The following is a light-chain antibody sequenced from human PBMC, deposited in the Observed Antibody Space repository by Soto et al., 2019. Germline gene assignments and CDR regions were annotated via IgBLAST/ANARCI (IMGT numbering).Light chain of an antibody. V-gene: IGKV1-9*01. CDR1: QGISSY. Sequence: DIQLTQSPSFLSASVGDRVTITCRASQGISSYLAWYQQKPGKAPKLLIYAASTLQSGVPSTFSGSGSGTEFTLTLNTLQPEDFATYYCQQVNSYPFTFGGGTKVEIK. CDR3: QQVNSYPFT. J-gene: IGKJ4*01. CDR2: AAS.